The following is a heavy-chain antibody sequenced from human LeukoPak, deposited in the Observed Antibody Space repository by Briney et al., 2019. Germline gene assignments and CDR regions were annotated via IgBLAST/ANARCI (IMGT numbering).Heavy chain of an antibody. CDR2: IYYSGST. J-gene: IGHJ4*02. CDR3: ARTSDYGDYFC. V-gene: IGHV4-39*01. CDR1: DGSISSSSYY. D-gene: IGHD4-17*01. Sequence: SETLSLTCTVSDGSISSSSYYWGWIRQPPGKGLEWIGSIYYSGSTYYNPSLKSRVTISVDTSKNQFSLKLSSVTAADTAVYYCARTSDYGDYFCWGQGTLVTVSS.